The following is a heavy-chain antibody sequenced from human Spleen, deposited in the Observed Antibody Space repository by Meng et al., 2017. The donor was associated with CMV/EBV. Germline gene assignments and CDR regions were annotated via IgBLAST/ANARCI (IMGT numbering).Heavy chain of an antibody. CDR1: GFTFSSYW. D-gene: IGHD6-13*01. J-gene: IGHJ3*02. CDR2: ISSDGSST. CDR3: ARIAASDAFDI. Sequence: GESLKISCAASGFTFSSYWMHWVRQAPGKGLVWVSRISSDGSSTNYADSVKGRFTISRDNAKNTVCLQMNSLRAEDTAVYYCARIAASDAFDIWGQGTMVTVSS. V-gene: IGHV3-74*01.